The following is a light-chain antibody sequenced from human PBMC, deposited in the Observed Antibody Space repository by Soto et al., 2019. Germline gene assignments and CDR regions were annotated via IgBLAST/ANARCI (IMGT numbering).Light chain of an antibody. V-gene: IGKV1-5*01. J-gene: IGKJ1*01. CDR1: QSVSRW. CDR3: QQYDHLWT. Sequence: DIQMTQSPTTLSASVGDRVTITCRASQSVSRWLAWYQQKPGKTPKLLIYDASDLQSGVPSRFSGSGSGTEFTLTISSLQPDDFATYYCQQYDHLWTFGQGTKVDIK. CDR2: DAS.